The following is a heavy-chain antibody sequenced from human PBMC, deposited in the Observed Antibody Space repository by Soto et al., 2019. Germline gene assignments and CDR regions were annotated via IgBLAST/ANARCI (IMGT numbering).Heavy chain of an antibody. CDR3: AREEVDGYHLEY. CDR1: GFSFNSSL. CDR2: INGDGSSTGRSA. Sequence: PWGCLRLSCAACGFSFNSSLVDLARKTQGKGLVWVARINGDGSSTGRSASYADSVRGRFTISRDNAKNTLYLQMNSLRAEDTAVYYCAREEVDGYHLEYWGQGTPVPVTS. V-gene: IGHV3-74*01. J-gene: IGHJ4*02. D-gene: IGHD2-21*01.